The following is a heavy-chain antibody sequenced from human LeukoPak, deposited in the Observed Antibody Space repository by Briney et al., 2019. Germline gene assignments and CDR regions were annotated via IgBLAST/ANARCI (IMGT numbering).Heavy chain of an antibody. J-gene: IGHJ6*03. V-gene: IGHV1-18*01. Sequence: ASVKVSCKASGYTFTSYGISWARQAPGQGLEWMGWISAYNGNTNYAQKLQGRVTMTTDTSTSTAYMELRSLRSDDTAVYYCARDGATNFYYYYYMDVWGKGTTVTVSS. CDR1: GYTFTSYG. D-gene: IGHD5-12*01. CDR3: ARDGATNFYYYYYMDV. CDR2: ISAYNGNT.